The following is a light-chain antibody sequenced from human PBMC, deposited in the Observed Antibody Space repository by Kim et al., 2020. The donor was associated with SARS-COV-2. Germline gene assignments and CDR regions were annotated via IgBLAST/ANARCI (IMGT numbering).Light chain of an antibody. CDR1: SSDVGGYNY. Sequence: GTSVTITCTGTSSDVGGYNYVSWYQQNPGKAPKLMIYDVSKRPSGVPDRFSGSKSGNTASLTISGLQAEDEADYYCCSYAGSYTVVFGGGTQLTVL. J-gene: IGLJ2*01. CDR2: DVS. CDR3: CSYAGSYTVV. V-gene: IGLV2-11*01.